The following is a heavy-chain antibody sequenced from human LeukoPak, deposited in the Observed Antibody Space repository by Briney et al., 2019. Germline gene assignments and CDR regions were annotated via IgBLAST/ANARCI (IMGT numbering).Heavy chain of an antibody. J-gene: IGHJ4*02. Sequence: GGSLRLSCAASGFTFSSYAMTGVRQPPGKGLEGVSSITGSTGSTYYADSVKGRFTISRDNSKNTLYLQMNSLRAEDTAVYYCAKRYSGSSGLYNFDYWGQGTLVTVSS. CDR1: GFTFSSYA. CDR3: AKRYSGSSGLYNFDY. D-gene: IGHD1-26*01. CDR2: ITGSTGST. V-gene: IGHV3-23*01.